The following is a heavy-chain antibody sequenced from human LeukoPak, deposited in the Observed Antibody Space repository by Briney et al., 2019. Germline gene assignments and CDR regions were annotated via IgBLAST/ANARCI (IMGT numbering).Heavy chain of an antibody. Sequence: PGGSLRLSCAASGFTFDDFAMHWVRQAPGKGLEWVSGISWNGANIDYADAVKGRFTISRDNAKNSLYLQMNSLRPEDMALYYCARDMTPMYTFSSLDYWGQGTLVTVSS. J-gene: IGHJ4*02. CDR3: ARDMTPMYTFSSLDY. CDR2: ISWNGANI. D-gene: IGHD2-2*02. V-gene: IGHV3-9*03. CDR1: GFTFDDFA.